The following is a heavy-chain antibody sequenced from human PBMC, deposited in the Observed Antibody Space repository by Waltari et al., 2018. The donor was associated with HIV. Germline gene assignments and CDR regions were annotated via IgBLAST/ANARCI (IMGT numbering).Heavy chain of an antibody. V-gene: IGHV4-39*01. CDR2: VYKMGTT. CDR1: GGSITRNDFY. CDR3: ARRGDGFNQHARLDH. D-gene: IGHD2-2*01. Sequence: QLHLQESGPGLVKPSETLALTCTVSGGSITRNDFYWAWIRQPPGKGLEWIGLVYKMGTTDYTPSLKIRVSMSRDTSNNRFSLRLHSVTAADTAIYYCARRGDGFNQHARLDHWGPGTLVTVSS. J-gene: IGHJ4*02.